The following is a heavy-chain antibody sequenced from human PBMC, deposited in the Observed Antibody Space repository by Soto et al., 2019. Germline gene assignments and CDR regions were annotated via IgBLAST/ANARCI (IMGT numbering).Heavy chain of an antibody. CDR2: SSNSGTFS. V-gene: IGHV3-11*06. CDR1: GFTFSYYY. J-gene: IGHJ4*02. D-gene: IGHD1-1*01. Sequence: GGSLRLSCEGSGFTFSYYYIIWIRQAPGKGLEWISYSSNSGTFSRYADSVKGRFSISRDNTKNLLYLQMNSLRAEDTAVYYCARSGDNYNRLDYWGQGTPVTVSS. CDR3: ARSGDNYNRLDY.